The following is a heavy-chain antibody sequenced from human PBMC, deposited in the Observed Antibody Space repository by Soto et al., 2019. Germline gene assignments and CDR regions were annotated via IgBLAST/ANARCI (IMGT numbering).Heavy chain of an antibody. D-gene: IGHD6-19*01. CDR1: GFTFSSYA. CDR3: AKGVPGIAVAGTGYFQH. V-gene: IGHV3-23*01. Sequence: PGGSLRLSCAASGFTFSSYAMSWVRQAPGKGLEWVSAISGSGGSTYYADSVKGRFTISRDNSKNTVYLQMNSLRAEDTAVYYCAKGVPGIAVAGTGYFQHWGQGTQVTVSS. CDR2: ISGSGGST. J-gene: IGHJ1*01.